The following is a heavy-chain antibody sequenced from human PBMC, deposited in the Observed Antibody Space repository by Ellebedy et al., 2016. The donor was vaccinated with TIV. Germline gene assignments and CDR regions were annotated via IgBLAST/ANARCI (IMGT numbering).Heavy chain of an antibody. J-gene: IGHJ2*01. D-gene: IGHD3/OR15-3a*01. V-gene: IGHV4-39*01. Sequence: GSLRLSCTVSGGSISGSSSYWGWVRQPPGTGLEWIGNIFDTGSTYYNPSLKSRVIISVDTSKNQFSLKLSSVTAADTALYYCARSLMIFSFDKCYFDLWGRGTLVTVSS. CDR2: IFDTGST. CDR3: ARSLMIFSFDKCYFDL. CDR1: GGSISGSSSY.